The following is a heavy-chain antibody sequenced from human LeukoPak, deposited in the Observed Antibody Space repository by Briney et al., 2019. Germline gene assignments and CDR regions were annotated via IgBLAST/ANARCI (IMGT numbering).Heavy chain of an antibody. Sequence: PGGSLRLSCTASGFTFTSYEMNWVRQAPGKGLEWVSHISTSGSTTHYADSVRGRFTISRDNAKNSLFLQMNSLRAEATAVYYCATDLEGLVDFEYWGQGTLVTVSS. CDR2: ISTSGSTT. D-gene: IGHD6-19*01. V-gene: IGHV3-48*03. CDR3: ATDLEGLVDFEY. J-gene: IGHJ4*02. CDR1: GFTFTSYE.